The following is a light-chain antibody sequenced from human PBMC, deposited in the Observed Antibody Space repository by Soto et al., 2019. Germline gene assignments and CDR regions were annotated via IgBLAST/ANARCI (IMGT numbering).Light chain of an antibody. V-gene: IGKV1-6*02. CDR3: LQDYYHPPLT. CDR2: AAS. J-gene: IGKJ4*01. Sequence: AIQMTQSPSSLSASVGDRVTITCRASQGIRNDLGWYQQKPGKGPKLLIYAASSLHSGVPSRLSGSGSGTDFTLTIGSLQPEAFATYSCLQDYYHPPLTFGGGTKVEIK. CDR1: QGIRND.